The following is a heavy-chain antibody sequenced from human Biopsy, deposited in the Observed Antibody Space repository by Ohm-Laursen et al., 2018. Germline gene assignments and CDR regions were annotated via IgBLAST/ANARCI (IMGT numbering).Heavy chain of an antibody. D-gene: IGHD3-3*01. CDR1: GFTFSDYY. Sequence: SLRLSCTATGFTFSDYYMSWIRRAPGKGLEWISYLSSRGSNIYYADSVKGRFTVSRDNANNSLFLQMNSLRAEDTAVYYCARFPDFWSGYYVDSWGQGTLVTVSS. CDR2: LSSRGSNI. V-gene: IGHV3-11*01. J-gene: IGHJ4*02. CDR3: ARFPDFWSGYYVDS.